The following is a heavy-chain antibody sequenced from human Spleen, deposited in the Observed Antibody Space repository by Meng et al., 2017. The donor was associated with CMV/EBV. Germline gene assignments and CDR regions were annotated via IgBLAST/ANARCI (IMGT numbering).Heavy chain of an antibody. CDR3: ARGGYGDYRTMDV. V-gene: IGHV4-34*01. CDR1: GGSFSGYY. Sequence: SLTCAVYGGSFSGYYWNWIRQPPGKGLEWIGEINHSGSTNYNPSLKSRVTISVDTSKNQFSLKLTSVTAADTAMYYCARGGYGDYRTMDVWGQGTTVTVSS. D-gene: IGHD4-17*01. J-gene: IGHJ6*02. CDR2: INHSGST.